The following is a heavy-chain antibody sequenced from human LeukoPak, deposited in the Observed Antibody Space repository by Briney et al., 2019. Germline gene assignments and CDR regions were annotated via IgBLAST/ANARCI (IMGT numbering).Heavy chain of an antibody. J-gene: IGHJ4*02. CDR1: GGSISSYY. D-gene: IGHD6-13*01. CDR3: AREIGDSSSWYPHRGHFDY. Sequence: SETLSLTCTVSGGSISSYYWSWIRQPPGKGLEWLGYIYYSGSTNYNPSLKSRVTISVDTSKNQFSLKLSSVTAADTAVYYCAREIGDSSSWYPHRGHFDYWGQGTLVTVSS. V-gene: IGHV4-59*01. CDR2: IYYSGST.